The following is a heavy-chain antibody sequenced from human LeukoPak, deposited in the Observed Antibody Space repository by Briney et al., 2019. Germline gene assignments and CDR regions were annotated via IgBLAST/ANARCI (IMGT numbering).Heavy chain of an antibody. V-gene: IGHV3-64D*06. J-gene: IGHJ4*02. Sequence: PGGSLRLSCSASGFTFNRYAMHWVRQAPGKGLEDISAIRNDGRTTYYADSVKGRFTVSRDYSKNTLFLQMSSLRPDDTAVYSCVRLSDGGFDYWGQGTLVTVSS. CDR1: GFTFNRYA. CDR3: VRLSDGGFDY. CDR2: IRNDGRTT. D-gene: IGHD3-16*01.